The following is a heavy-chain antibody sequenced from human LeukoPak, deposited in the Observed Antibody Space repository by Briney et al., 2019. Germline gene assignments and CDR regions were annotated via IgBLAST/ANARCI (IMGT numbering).Heavy chain of an antibody. CDR1: GGSFSGYY. CDR3: ARVGTGSGSYYIDY. D-gene: IGHD3-10*01. V-gene: IGHV4-34*01. Sequence: SETLSLTCAVYGGSFSGYYWSWIRQPPGKGLEWIGEINHSGSTNYNPSLKRRVTISVDTSKNQFSLKLSSVTAADTAVYYCARVGTGSGSYYIDYWGQGTLVTVSS. CDR2: INHSGST. J-gene: IGHJ4*02.